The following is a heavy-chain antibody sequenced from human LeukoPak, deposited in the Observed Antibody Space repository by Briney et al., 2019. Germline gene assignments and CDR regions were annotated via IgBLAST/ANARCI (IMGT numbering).Heavy chain of an antibody. CDR2: MYHSGST. Sequence: SETLSLTCSVSGYSISSAYYWGWIRQPPGKGLEWIGTMYHSGSTNYNPSLKSRVAISVDMSKNQFSLKLSSVTAADTAVYYCAREIVAGLGVSFDIWGQGTMVTVSS. J-gene: IGHJ3*02. CDR3: AREIVAGLGVSFDI. V-gene: IGHV4-38-2*02. D-gene: IGHD6-19*01. CDR1: GYSISSAYY.